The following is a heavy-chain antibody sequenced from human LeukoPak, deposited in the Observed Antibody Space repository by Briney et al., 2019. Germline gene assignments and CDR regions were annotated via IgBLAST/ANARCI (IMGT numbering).Heavy chain of an antibody. D-gene: IGHD3-22*01. V-gene: IGHV3-64*01. J-gene: IGHJ4*02. CDR1: GFPFSRYP. CDR3: ARVSGRYYSDSTGFIDY. CDR2: NSSNGGST. Sequence: GEPLRLSCAASGFPFSRYPMHWVPQAPGKGLEYVSANSSNGGSTYYANSVKGRFTISRDNTKNTLYLQMGSLGPEDMALYYCARVSGRYYSDSTGFIDYWGQGTLVSVSS.